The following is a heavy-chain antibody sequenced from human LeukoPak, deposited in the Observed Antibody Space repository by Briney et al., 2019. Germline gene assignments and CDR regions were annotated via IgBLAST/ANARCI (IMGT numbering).Heavy chain of an antibody. J-gene: IGHJ5*02. CDR1: GFTFSSYG. V-gene: IGHV3-33*01. D-gene: IGHD3-16*02. Sequence: GGSLRLSCAASGFTFSSYGMHWVRQAPGKGLEWGTVIWYDGSNKYYADSVKGRFTISRDISKNTLYLQMNSLRAEDTAVYYCARDGDDYVWGSYRNSNWFDPWGQGTLVTVSS. CDR2: IWYDGSNK. CDR3: ARDGDDYVWGSYRNSNWFDP.